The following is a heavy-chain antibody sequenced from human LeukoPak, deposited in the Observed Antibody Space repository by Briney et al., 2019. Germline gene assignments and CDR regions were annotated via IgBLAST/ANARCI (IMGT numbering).Heavy chain of an antibody. Sequence: ASVKDSCKAPGYTFTTYYMHSVRQAPGQGLEWMGIIKPSGGSTTDAQKFQGRITMTRDTSTSTVYMELSSLRSEDTAVYYCARDLMGVSYYSYYYSYYGMDVWGQGTTVTVSS. J-gene: IGHJ6*02. CDR1: GYTFTTYY. CDR2: IKPSGGST. CDR3: ARDLMGVSYYSYYYSYYGMDV. D-gene: IGHD1-26*01. V-gene: IGHV1-46*01.